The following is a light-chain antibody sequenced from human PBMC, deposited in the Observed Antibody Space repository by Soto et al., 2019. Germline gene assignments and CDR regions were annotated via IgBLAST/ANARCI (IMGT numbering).Light chain of an antibody. CDR1: QSVSSD. V-gene: IGKV3-11*01. J-gene: IGKJ2*02. CDR2: DAS. CDR3: QQRSTRCP. Sequence: EIVLTQSPATLSLSPGERATLSCRASQSVSSDLAWYQQKPGQAPRLLIYDASNRATGIPARFSGSGSGTDFTLTMSSLEPEDFAVYYCQQRSTRCPFGQGTKLEIK.